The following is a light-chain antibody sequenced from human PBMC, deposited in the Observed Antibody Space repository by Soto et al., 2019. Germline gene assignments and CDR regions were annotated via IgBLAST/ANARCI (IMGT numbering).Light chain of an antibody. CDR2: QVS. V-gene: IGKV2-30*01. J-gene: IGKJ1*01. Sequence: VVMTQSPLSLSVTLGQPASISCRSSQGLVYSDGNTFLNWFHQRPGQSPRRLIYQVSNRDSGGPDRFSGSGSGPDYALTISRVEAEDVGIYYCVQGTHWPWTFGQGTKVEIK. CDR3: VQGTHWPWT. CDR1: QGLVYSDGNTF.